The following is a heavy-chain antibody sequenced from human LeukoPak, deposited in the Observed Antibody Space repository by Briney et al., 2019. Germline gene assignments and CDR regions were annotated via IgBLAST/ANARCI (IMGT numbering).Heavy chain of an antibody. CDR1: GYTFTDYG. Sequence: ASVQVSCKASGYTFTDYGIAWVRQAPGQGLQWVGWISAYNGNTNYAQKLQGRVTMTTDSSTSTAYMELRSLRSDDTAVYYCARKYSNPGDYWGQGTLVTVTS. J-gene: IGHJ4*02. CDR3: ARKYSNPGDY. D-gene: IGHD6-6*01. CDR2: ISAYNGNT. V-gene: IGHV1-18*01.